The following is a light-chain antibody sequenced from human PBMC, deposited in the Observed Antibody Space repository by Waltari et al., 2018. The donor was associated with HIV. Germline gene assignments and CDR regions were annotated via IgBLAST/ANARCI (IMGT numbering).Light chain of an antibody. CDR1: SSDVGVYNY. CDR3: SSYGGSNNLL. CDR2: EVT. J-gene: IGLJ2*01. V-gene: IGLV2-8*01. Sequence: QSALTQPASVSGSPGQSITISCTGTSSDVGVYNYVSWYQQHPGKVPKLIIYEVTKRPSGVPDRFSGSKSGNTASLTVSGLQAEDEADYYCSSYGGSNNLLFGGGTKLTVL.